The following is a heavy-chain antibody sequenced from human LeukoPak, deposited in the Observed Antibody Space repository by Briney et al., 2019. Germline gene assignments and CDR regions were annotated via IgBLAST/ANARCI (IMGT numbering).Heavy chain of an antibody. Sequence: ASVKVSCKASGYTFTGYYMHWVRQAPGQGLEWMGWINPNSGGTNYAQKFQGRVTMTRDTSISTAYMELSRLRSDDTAVYYCARLNSGSYPGGPYYFDYWGQGTLVTVSS. CDR3: ARLNSGSYPGGPYYFDY. D-gene: IGHD1-26*01. CDR2: INPNSGGT. J-gene: IGHJ4*02. CDR1: GYTFTGYY. V-gene: IGHV1-2*02.